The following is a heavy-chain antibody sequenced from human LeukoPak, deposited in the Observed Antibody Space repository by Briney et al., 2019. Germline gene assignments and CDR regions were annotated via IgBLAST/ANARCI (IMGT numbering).Heavy chain of an antibody. CDR3: ASPLSITMVRGVKGYYGMDV. J-gene: IGHJ6*04. D-gene: IGHD3-10*01. Sequence: PGGSLRLSCAAPGFPFISNYMSGVRQAPGKGLEWVSGIFSGGSTYYADSVKGRFTISRDKSKNTLYLQMNSLRAKDTAVYYCASPLSITMVRGVKGYYGMDVWGKGTTLTVPS. CDR2: IFSGGST. CDR1: GFPFISNY. V-gene: IGHV3-53*01.